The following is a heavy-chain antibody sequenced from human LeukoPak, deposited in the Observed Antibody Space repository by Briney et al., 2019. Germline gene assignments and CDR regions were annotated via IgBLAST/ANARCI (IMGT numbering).Heavy chain of an antibody. CDR1: GGSIRSYY. CDR2: IYYCRST. CDR3: ARGGFNYESSGLFDY. J-gene: IGHJ4*02. D-gene: IGHD3-22*01. Sequence: SETLSLTCTVSGGSIRSYYWMGIRQPPGKGLEGIGYIYYCRSTNYNPSLKSRATISVDKYKKQLSLKLSSVTAADTAVYYCARGGFNYESSGLFDYWGQGTLVTVSS. V-gene: IGHV4-59*01.